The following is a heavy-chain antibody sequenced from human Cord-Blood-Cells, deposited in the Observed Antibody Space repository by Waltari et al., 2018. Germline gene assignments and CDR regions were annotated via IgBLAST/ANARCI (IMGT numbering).Heavy chain of an antibody. CDR1: GGSISSSSYY. CDR2: IYYSGST. V-gene: IGHV4-39*01. Sequence: QLQLQESGPGLVKPSETLSLTCTVSGGSISSSSYYLGWIRQPPGKGLEWVGSIYYSGSTYYNPSLKSRVTISVDTSKNQFSLKLSSVTAADTAVYYCARLPWGDGYEGYWGQGTLVTVSS. CDR3: ARLPWGDGYEGY. J-gene: IGHJ4*02. D-gene: IGHD5-12*01.